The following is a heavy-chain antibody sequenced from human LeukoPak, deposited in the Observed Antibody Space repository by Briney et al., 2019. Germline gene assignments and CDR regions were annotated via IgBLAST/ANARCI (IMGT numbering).Heavy chain of an antibody. CDR1: GFVFGHSW. D-gene: IGHD3-22*01. Sequence: GGSLRLSCEASGFVFGHSWMSWVRQALGKGLEWVANINLDGSEINYLDSLTGRLTISRDNAKDSLYLQMNGLRAEDTAVYFCVRDRGYSTFDYWGQGTLATVSS. CDR2: INLDGSEI. CDR3: VRDRGYSTFDY. J-gene: IGHJ4*02. V-gene: IGHV3-7*03.